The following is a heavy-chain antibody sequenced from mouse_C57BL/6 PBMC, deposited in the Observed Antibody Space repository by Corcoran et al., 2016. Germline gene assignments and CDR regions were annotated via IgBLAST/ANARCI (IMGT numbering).Heavy chain of an antibody. CDR3: ARHDGYYKYYYDY. D-gene: IGHD2-3*01. CDR2: INTYSGVP. V-gene: IGHV9-3*01. J-gene: IGHJ2*01. CDR1: GYTFTTYG. Sequence: QIQLVQSGPELKKPGETVKISCKASGYTFTTYGMSWVKQAPGKGLKWMGWINTYSGVPTYADDFKGRFAFSFETSASTAYLQINNLKNEDTATNFCARHDGYYKYYYDYWGQGTTLTVSS.